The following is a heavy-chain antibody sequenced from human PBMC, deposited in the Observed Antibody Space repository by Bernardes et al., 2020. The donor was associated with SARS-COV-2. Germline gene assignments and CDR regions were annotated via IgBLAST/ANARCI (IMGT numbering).Heavy chain of an antibody. Sequence: SETLSLTCAVYGGSFSSYFWTWIRQPPGKGLEWIGAINHSGTTHYNSSLKSRVTISVDMSENQFSLKLTSVTAADTAVYYCARGYIAAAAGSFDFWGQGTLVTVSS. V-gene: IGHV4-34*01. J-gene: IGHJ4*02. CDR3: ARGYIAAAAGSFDF. CDR2: INHSGTT. CDR1: GGSFSSYF. D-gene: IGHD6-25*01.